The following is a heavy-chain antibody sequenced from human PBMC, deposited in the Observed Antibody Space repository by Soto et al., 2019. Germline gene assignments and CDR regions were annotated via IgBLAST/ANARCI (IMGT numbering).Heavy chain of an antibody. CDR3: AREASYYYDSSGYRNNWFDP. J-gene: IGHJ5*02. CDR2: IIPIFGTA. Sequence: QVQLVQSGAEVKKPGSSVKVSCKASGGTFSSYAISWVRQAPGQGLEWMGGIIPIFGTANYAQKFQGRVTITADESTSTAYMELSSRRSEDTAVYYCAREASYYYDSSGYRNNWFDPWGQGTLVTVSS. CDR1: GGTFSSYA. D-gene: IGHD3-22*01. V-gene: IGHV1-69*12.